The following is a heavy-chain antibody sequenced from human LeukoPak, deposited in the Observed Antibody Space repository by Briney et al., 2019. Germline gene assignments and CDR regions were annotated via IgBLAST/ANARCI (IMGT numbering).Heavy chain of an antibody. V-gene: IGHV4-59*01. J-gene: IGHJ4*02. CDR1: GGSISSYY. CDR3: AGYFGDYVGYFDY. D-gene: IGHD4-17*01. Sequence: SETLSLTCTVSGGSISSYYWSWIRQPPGKGLEWIGYIYYSGSTNYNPSLKSRVTISADTSKNQFSLKLSSVTAADTALYFCAGYFGDYVGYFDYWGQGTLVTVSS. CDR2: IYYSGST.